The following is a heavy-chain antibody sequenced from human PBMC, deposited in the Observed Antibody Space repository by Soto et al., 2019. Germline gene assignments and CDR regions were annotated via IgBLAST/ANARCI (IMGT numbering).Heavy chain of an antibody. CDR3: ANAGYSSSWVYYYYYYMDV. D-gene: IGHD6-13*01. V-gene: IGHV3-23*01. Sequence: PGGSLRLSCAASGFTFSSYAMSWVRQAPGKGLEWVSAISGSGGSTYYADSVKGRFTISRDNSKNTLYLQMNSLRAGDTAVYYCANAGYSSSWVYYYYYYMDVWGKGTTVTVSS. CDR1: GFTFSSYA. J-gene: IGHJ6*03. CDR2: ISGSGGST.